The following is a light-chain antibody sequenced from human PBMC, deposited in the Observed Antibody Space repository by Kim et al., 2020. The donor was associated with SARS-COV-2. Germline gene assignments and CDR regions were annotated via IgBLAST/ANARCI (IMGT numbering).Light chain of an antibody. CDR3: PQRRDWPPT. J-gene: IGKJ4*01. CDR1: QCVYRS. V-gene: IGKV3-11*01. Sequence: LSPCGRAPRSFRPRQCVYRSLAWYDRPRCQPPRLLIDDSSNRATDIPARFSGMGSGTDFTLTLSSLEAEDFAVYYCPQRRDWPPTFGGGTKVDIK. CDR2: DSS.